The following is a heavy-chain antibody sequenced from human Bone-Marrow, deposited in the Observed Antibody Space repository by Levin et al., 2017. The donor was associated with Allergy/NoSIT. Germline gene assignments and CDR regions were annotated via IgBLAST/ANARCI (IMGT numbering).Heavy chain of an antibody. V-gene: IGHV5-51*01. J-gene: IGHJ3*02. CDR1: GYSFTSYW. Sequence: GESLKIFCKGSGYSFTSYWIGWVRQMPGKGLEWMGIIYPGDSDTRYSPSFQGQVTISADKSISTAYLQWSSLKASDTAMYYCASGDWLRPKGDAFDIWGQGTMVTVSS. D-gene: IGHD3-9*01. CDR2: IYPGDSDT. CDR3: ASGDWLRPKGDAFDI.